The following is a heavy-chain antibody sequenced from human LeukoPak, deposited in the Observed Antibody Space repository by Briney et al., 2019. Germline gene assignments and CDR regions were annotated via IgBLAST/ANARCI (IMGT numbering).Heavy chain of an antibody. V-gene: IGHV3-23*01. CDR1: GFAFSSYA. Sequence: GGSLRLSCAASGFAFSSYAMSWVRQAPGKGLEWVSVISGSGGTTYYADSVKGRFTISRDNSKNTLYMQMNSLRAEDTAVYYCAKAQSGYSDLEYWGQGTLVTISS. J-gene: IGHJ4*02. D-gene: IGHD4-17*01. CDR2: ISGSGGTT. CDR3: AKAQSGYSDLEY.